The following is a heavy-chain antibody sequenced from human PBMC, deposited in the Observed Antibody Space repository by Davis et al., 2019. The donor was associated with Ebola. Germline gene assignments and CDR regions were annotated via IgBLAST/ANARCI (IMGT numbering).Heavy chain of an antibody. J-gene: IGHJ5*02. CDR3: ARGGRVVVVPSATTDWIDP. D-gene: IGHD2-2*01. CDR2: IYHTGST. CDR1: GFAFRNYW. Sequence: GSLRLSCAASGFAFRNYWMSWVRQAPGKGLEWIGKIYHTGSTNYNPSLKSRVTMSVDKSKNQFSLKLSSVTAADTAVYYCARGGRVVVVPSATTDWIDPWGQGTLVTVSS. V-gene: IGHV4-4*02.